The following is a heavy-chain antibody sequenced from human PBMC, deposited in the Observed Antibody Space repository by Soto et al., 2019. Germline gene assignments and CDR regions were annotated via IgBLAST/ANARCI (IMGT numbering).Heavy chain of an antibody. Sequence: QVQLVESGGGVVQPGRSLRLSCAASGFTFSSYGMHWVRQAPGKGLEWVAVISYDGSNKYYADSVKGRFTISRDNSKNTLYLQMNSLRAEDTAVYYCAIGEYYDSSGYPDTFDYWGQGTLVTVSS. V-gene: IGHV3-30*03. CDR1: GFTFSSYG. D-gene: IGHD3-22*01. J-gene: IGHJ4*02. CDR3: AIGEYYDSSGYPDTFDY. CDR2: ISYDGSNK.